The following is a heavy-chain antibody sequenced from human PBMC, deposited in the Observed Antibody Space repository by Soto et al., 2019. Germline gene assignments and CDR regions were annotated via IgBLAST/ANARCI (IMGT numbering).Heavy chain of an antibody. CDR2: FDPEDGET. D-gene: IGHD6-19*01. Sequence: ASVKVSCKASGGTFSSYAISWVRQAPGQGLEWMGGFDPEDGETIYAQKFQGRVTMTEDTSTDTAYMELSSLRSEDTAVYYCATEQWPAGNWFDPWGQGTLVTV. J-gene: IGHJ5*02. CDR1: GGTFSSYA. V-gene: IGHV1-24*01. CDR3: ATEQWPAGNWFDP.